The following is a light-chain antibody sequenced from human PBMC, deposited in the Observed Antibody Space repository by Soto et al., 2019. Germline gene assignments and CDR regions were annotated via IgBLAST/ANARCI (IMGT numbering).Light chain of an antibody. V-gene: IGLV2-14*01. J-gene: IGLJ1*01. CDR3: SSYTSSSTVYV. CDR1: SSDVGGYNY. CDR2: DVS. Sequence: QSALTQPASVSGSPGQSITISCTGTSSDVGGYNYVSWYQQHPDKAPKLMIYDVSNRPSGVSNRFSGSKSGNTASLTISGLQAEDEADYYCSSYTSSSTVYVFGTGTQLTVL.